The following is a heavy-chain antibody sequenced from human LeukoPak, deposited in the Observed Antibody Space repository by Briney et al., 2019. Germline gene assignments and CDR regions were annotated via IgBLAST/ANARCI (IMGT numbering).Heavy chain of an antibody. V-gene: IGHV1-18*04. CDR3: ARDRFGYCRGGSCPLFDY. D-gene: IGHD2-15*01. Sequence: ASVKVSCKASGYTFTSYGISWVRQAPGQGLEWMGWISAYNGNTNYAQKLQGRVTMTTDTSTSTAYMELRSLRSDDTAVYYCARDRFGYCRGGSCPLFDYWGQGTLVTVSS. J-gene: IGHJ4*02. CDR2: ISAYNGNT. CDR1: GYTFTSYG.